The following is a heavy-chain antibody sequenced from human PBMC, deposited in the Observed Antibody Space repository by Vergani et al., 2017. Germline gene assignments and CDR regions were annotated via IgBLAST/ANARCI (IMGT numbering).Heavy chain of an antibody. Sequence: EVQLVESGGGLVQLGGSLRLSCAASGFTFSSYEMNWVRKAPGTGLEWVSYISSGGSTIYYADSVKGRFTISIDNAKNSLYLQMNSLRAEDTAVYYCARYIVATITYYYYYYMDVWGKGTTVTVSS. CDR3: ARYIVATITYYYYYYMDV. CDR1: GFTFSSYE. CDR2: ISSGGSTI. D-gene: IGHD5-12*01. V-gene: IGHV3-48*03. J-gene: IGHJ6*03.